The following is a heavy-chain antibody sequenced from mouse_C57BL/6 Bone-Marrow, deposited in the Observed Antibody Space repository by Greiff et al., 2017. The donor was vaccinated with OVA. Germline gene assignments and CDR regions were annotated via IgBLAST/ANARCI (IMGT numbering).Heavy chain of an antibody. V-gene: IGHV14-4*01. Sequence: VQLQQSGAELVRPGASVKLSCTASGFNIKDDYMHWVKQRPEQGLEWIGWIDPENGDTEYASKFQGKATITADTSSNTAYLQLSSLTSEDTAVYSCTTEGYFFAYGAKGTLVPVAA. CDR3: TTEGYFFAY. CDR2: IDPENGDT. CDR1: GFNIKDDY. D-gene: IGHD2-3*01. J-gene: IGHJ3*01.